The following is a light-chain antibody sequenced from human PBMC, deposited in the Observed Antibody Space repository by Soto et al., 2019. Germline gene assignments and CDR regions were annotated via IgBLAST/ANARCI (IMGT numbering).Light chain of an antibody. V-gene: IGKV3-20*01. CDR3: QQYGSSGT. Sequence: EIELTQSPGTLSLSPGERATLSCRASQSVSNNYLAWYQQKTGQAPRLLIYGASNRATGIPDRFSGSGSGTDFTLTISRLEPEDFAVYYCQQYGSSGTFGQGTKVEIK. J-gene: IGKJ1*01. CDR1: QSVSNNY. CDR2: GAS.